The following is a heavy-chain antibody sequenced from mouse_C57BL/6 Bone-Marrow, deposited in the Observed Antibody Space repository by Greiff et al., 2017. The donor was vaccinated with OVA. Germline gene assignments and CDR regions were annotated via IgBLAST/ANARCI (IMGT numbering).Heavy chain of an antibody. V-gene: IGHV1-50*01. J-gene: IGHJ3*01. CDR3: ARSPLRY. Sequence: VQLQQPGAELVKPGASVKLSCKASGYTFTSYWMQWVKQRPGQGLEWIGEIDPSDSYTNYNQKFKGKATLTVDTSSSTAYMQLSSLTSEDSAVYYCARSPLRYWGQGTLVTVSA. D-gene: IGHD2-12*01. CDR2: IDPSDSYT. CDR1: GYTFTSYW.